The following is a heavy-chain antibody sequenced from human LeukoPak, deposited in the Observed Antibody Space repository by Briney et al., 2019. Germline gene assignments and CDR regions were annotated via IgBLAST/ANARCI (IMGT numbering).Heavy chain of an antibody. J-gene: IGHJ4*02. CDR1: GFTFSSYG. CDR3: AKGTYQYSSGFRIDY. CDR2: ISYDGSNK. Sequence: PGRSLRLSCAASGFTFSSYGMHWVRQAPGKGLEWVAVISYDGSNKYYADSVKGRFTISRDNSKNTLYLQMNSLRAEDTAVYYCAKGTYQYSSGFRIDYWGQGTLVTVSS. V-gene: IGHV3-30*18. D-gene: IGHD6-19*01.